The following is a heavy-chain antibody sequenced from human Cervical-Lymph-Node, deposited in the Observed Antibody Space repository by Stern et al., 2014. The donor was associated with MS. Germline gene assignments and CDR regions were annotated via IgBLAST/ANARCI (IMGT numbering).Heavy chain of an antibody. V-gene: IGHV1-69*01. CDR2: IIPIFGTA. J-gene: IGHJ4*02. D-gene: IGHD3-22*01. CDR1: GGTFSTYG. CDR3: AREFNYDSSGYYFYY. Sequence: QVQLVQSGAEVKKPGSSVKVSCKASGGTFSTYGISWVRQAPGQGLEWMGGIIPIFGTANYAQKFQGRVKITADESTNTAYMELSSLRSEDTAVYYCAREFNYDSSGYYFYYWGQGTLVTVSS.